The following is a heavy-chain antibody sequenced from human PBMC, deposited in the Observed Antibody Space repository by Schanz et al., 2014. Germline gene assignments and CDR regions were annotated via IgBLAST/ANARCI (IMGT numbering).Heavy chain of an antibody. D-gene: IGHD3-10*01. J-gene: IGHJ3*02. V-gene: IGHV3-23*04. CDR3: AKGRFGELSAFDI. CDR2: ISGSGGST. CDR1: GFTFSSYS. Sequence: EVQLVESGGGLVQPGGSLRLSCTASGFTFSSYSMNWVRQAPGKGLEWVSAISGSGGSTYYADSVKGRFTISRDNSKNTLYLQMNSLRAEDTAVYHCAKGRFGELSAFDIWGQGTMVTVSS.